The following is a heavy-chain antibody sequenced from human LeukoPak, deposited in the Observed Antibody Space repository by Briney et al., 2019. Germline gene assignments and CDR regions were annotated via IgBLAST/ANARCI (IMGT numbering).Heavy chain of an antibody. J-gene: IGHJ3*02. Sequence: PGGSLRLSCAASGFTFSSYSMNWVRQAPGKGLEWVSSISSSSSYIYYADSVKGRFTISRDNAKNSLYLQMNSLRAEDTAVYSCARDCRRYFDWPPCDAFDIWGQGTMVTVSS. D-gene: IGHD3-9*01. CDR1: GFTFSSYS. CDR2: ISSSSSYI. CDR3: ARDCRRYFDWPPCDAFDI. V-gene: IGHV3-21*01.